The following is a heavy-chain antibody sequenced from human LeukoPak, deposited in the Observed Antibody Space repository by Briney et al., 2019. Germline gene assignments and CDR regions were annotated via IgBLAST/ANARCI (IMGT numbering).Heavy chain of an antibody. J-gene: IGHJ4*02. D-gene: IGHD3-16*02. CDR1: GYTFTSHG. CDR3: ARDRPTMITFGGVIIAAY. Sequence: GASVKVSCKASGYTFTSHGINWVRQAPGQGLERMGWISGYNGNTDYAQKFQGRVTMTTDRSTNTVYLELRSLRSDDTAVYYCARDRPTMITFGGVIIAAYWGQGTLVSVSS. V-gene: IGHV1-18*01. CDR2: ISGYNGNT.